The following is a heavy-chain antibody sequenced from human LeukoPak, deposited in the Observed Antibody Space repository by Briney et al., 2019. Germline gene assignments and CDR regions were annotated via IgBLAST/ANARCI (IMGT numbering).Heavy chain of an antibody. J-gene: IGHJ4*02. CDR3: VRGWDVDDMTNFDY. D-gene: IGHD4-11*01. CDR1: GGTFSSYA. Sequence: ASVKVSCKASGGTFSSYAISWVRQAPGQGLEWMGRIIPILGIANYAQKFQGRVTITADKSTSTAYMELSSLRSEDTAVYYCVRGWDVDDMTNFDYWGQGALVTVSS. V-gene: IGHV1-69*04. CDR2: IIPILGIA.